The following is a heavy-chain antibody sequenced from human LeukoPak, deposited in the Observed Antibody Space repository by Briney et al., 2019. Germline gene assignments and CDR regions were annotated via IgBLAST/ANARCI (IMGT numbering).Heavy chain of an antibody. J-gene: IGHJ3*02. CDR3: AKDLDYGDYPCAFDI. CDR1: GFTFSSYG. D-gene: IGHD4-17*01. V-gene: IGHV3-30*18. Sequence: PGRSLRLSCAASGFTFSSYGMHWVRQAPGKGLEGVAVISYDGSNKYYADSVKGRFTISRDNSKITLYLQMNSLRAEDTAVYYCAKDLDYGDYPCAFDIWGQGTMVTVSS. CDR2: ISYDGSNK.